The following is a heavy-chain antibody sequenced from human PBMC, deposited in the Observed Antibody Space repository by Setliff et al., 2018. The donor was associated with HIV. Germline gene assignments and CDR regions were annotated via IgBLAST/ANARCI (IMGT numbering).Heavy chain of an antibody. J-gene: IGHJ4*02. CDR3: ARHAAGPDGPFDY. CDR1: GGSISSSSYY. V-gene: IGHV4-39*01. CDR2: IYYSEST. Sequence: PSETLSLTCTVSGGSISSSSYYWGWIRQAPGKGLEWMGNIYYSESTYYNSSLKTRVTISGDTSQTQFCLKLSSVIAADTAVYYCARHAAGPDGPFDYWGQGTVVTVSS.